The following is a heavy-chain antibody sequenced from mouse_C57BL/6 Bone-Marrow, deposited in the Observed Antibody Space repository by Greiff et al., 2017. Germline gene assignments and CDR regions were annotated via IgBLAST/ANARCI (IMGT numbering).Heavy chain of an antibody. V-gene: IGHV1-81*01. Sequence: VQLQQSGAELARPGASVKLSCKASGYTFTSYGISWVKQRTGQGLEWIGEIYPRSGNTYYNEKFKGKATLTADKSSSTAYLELRSLTSEDSAVYFCARSEYYAMDYWGQGTSVTVSS. CDR1: GYTFTSYG. CDR2: IYPRSGNT. J-gene: IGHJ4*01. CDR3: ARSEYYAMDY.